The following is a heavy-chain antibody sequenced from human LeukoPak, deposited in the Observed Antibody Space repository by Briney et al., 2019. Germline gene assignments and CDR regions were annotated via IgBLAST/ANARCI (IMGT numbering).Heavy chain of an antibody. CDR3: VRVRDGYNDAYDI. J-gene: IGHJ3*02. CDR1: GFTFTNYN. Sequence: GASVEVSCKASGFTFTNYNLHWVRQAPGQRLEWMGIINPSGGSTNYAQNFQGRVTMTRDTSTSTVYMELSSLRSEDTAVYYCVRVRDGYNDAYDIWGQGTMVTVPS. V-gene: IGHV1-46*01. D-gene: IGHD5-24*01. CDR2: INPSGGST.